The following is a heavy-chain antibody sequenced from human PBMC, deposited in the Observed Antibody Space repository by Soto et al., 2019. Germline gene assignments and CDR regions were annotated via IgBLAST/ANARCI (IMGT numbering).Heavy chain of an antibody. CDR2: INPNSGGT. Sequence: ASVKVSCKASGYTFTTYDMHWVRQAPGQGLEWMGWINPNSGGTNYAQKFQGRVTMTRDTSINTAYMELSRLRSDDTAVFYCARGGINWFDPWGQGTLVTVSS. CDR1: GYTFTTYD. CDR3: ARGGINWFDP. D-gene: IGHD3-10*01. V-gene: IGHV1-2*02. J-gene: IGHJ5*02.